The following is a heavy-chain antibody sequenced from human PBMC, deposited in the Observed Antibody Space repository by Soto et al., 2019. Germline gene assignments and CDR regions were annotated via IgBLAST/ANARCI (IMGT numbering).Heavy chain of an antibody. D-gene: IGHD6-6*01. CDR1: GGSFSSYY. V-gene: IGHV4-4*07. J-gene: IGHJ4*02. Sequence: QVQLQESGPGLVKPSETLSLICTVSGGSFSSYYWTWIRQPAGKGLEWVGRIYTSGSTNYNPSLKSRVTMSVDTSKNQFSLNLTSVTAADTAVYYCAREVAEAGRSLDYWGQGTLVTFSA. CDR3: AREVAEAGRSLDY. CDR2: IYTSGST.